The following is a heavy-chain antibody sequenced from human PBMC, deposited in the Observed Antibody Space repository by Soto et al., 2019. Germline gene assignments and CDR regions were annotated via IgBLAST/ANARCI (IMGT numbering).Heavy chain of an antibody. V-gene: IGHV1-3*01. Sequence: QVQLVQSGAEVKKPGAPWKVSCRASGSTFTGYAMHWLRQAPGQRLEWMGWINAGNGNTKYSQKFQGRVTITRDTSTAYMELSSLRSEDTAVYYCARDIAFDIWGQGTMVTVSS. CDR2: INAGNGNT. J-gene: IGHJ3*02. CDR1: GSTFTGYA. CDR3: ARDIAFDI.